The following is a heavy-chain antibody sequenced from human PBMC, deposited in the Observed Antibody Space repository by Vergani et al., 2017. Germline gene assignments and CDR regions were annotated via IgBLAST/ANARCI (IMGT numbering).Heavy chain of an antibody. V-gene: IGHV4-30-4*08. D-gene: IGHD3-10*01. CDR2: IYYSGST. CDR1: GGSISSGDYY. CDR3: AKVGVVRGVSYYYYYYGMDV. J-gene: IGHJ6*02. Sequence: QVQLQESGPGLVKPSQTLSLTCTVSGGSISSGDYYWSCIRQPPGKGLEWFGYIYYSGSTNYNPSLKSRVAISVDTSKNQFSLKLSSVTAADTAVYYCAKVGVVRGVSYYYYYYGMDVWGQGTTVTVSS.